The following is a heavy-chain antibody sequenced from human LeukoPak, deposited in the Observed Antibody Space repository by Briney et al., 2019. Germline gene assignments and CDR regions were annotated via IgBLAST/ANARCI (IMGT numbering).Heavy chain of an antibody. D-gene: IGHD2-2*01. CDR1: GGSFSGYY. CDR2: INHSGST. J-gene: IGHJ2*01. V-gene: IGHV4-34*01. CDR3: ARGHYSASRKYFDL. Sequence: SSETLSLTCAVYGGSFSGYYWSWIRQPPGKGLEWIGEINHSGSTNYNPSLKSRVTISVDTSKNQFSLKLSSVTAADTAVYYCARGHYSASRKYFDLWGSGTLVAVSS.